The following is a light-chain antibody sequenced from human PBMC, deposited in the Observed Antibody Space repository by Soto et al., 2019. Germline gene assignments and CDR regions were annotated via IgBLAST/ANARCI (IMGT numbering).Light chain of an antibody. CDR2: EVS. V-gene: IGLV2-14*01. J-gene: IGLJ1*01. CDR1: NSDVGIYDF. CDR3: ISYTSDDVRYV. Sequence: SALTQPASVSGTPGQSITISCTGSNSDVGIYDFVSWYQHHPGRAPKLIVSEVSHRPSGVSNRFSGSKSGNTASLTISGLQSEDEADYHCISYTSDDVRYVFGTGTKVTVL.